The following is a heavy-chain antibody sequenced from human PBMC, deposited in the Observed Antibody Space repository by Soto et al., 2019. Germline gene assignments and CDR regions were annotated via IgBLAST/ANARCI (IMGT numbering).Heavy chain of an antibody. D-gene: IGHD1-26*01. CDR1: GYTFTSYG. Sequence: RASVKVSCKASGYTFTSYGISWVRQAPGQGLEWMGWISAYNGNTNYAQKLQGRVTMTTDTSTSTAYMELRSLRSDDTAVYYCARDLLIVGATTVDYWGQGTLVTVS. J-gene: IGHJ4*02. CDR2: ISAYNGNT. CDR3: ARDLLIVGATTVDY. V-gene: IGHV1-18*01.